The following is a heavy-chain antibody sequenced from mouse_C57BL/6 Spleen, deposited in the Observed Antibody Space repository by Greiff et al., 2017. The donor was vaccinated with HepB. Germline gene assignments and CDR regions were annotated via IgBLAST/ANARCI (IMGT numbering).Heavy chain of an antibody. CDR1: GYTFTDYY. CDR2: INPYNGGT. D-gene: IGHD1-1*01. J-gene: IGHJ2*01. CDR3: ARRGVAGDYFDY. Sequence: EVQLQQSGPVLVKPGASVKMSCKASGYTFTDYYMNWVKQSHGKSLEWIGVINPYNGGTSYNQKFKGKATLTVDKSSSTAYMELNSLTSEDSAVYYCARRGVAGDYFDYWGQGTTLTVSS. V-gene: IGHV1-19*01.